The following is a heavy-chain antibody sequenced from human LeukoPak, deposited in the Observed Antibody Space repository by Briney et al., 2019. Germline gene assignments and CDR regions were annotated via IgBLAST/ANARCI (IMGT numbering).Heavy chain of an antibody. D-gene: IGHD6-13*01. J-gene: IGHJ6*03. CDR1: GFPFSSYA. V-gene: IGHV3-23*01. CDR3: AARVSWDSRSAAPGSHYYFHYYMDV. CDR2: VSGNAGKA. Sequence: GGSLRLSCAASGFPFSSYAMRRVRQAPGKGVEWVSSVSGNAGKAQHAGTVKGRFTISRDNTKNTLYLQINSLRAEDTAVYYCAARVSWDSRSAAPGSHYYFHYYMDVWGNGTTVTVSS.